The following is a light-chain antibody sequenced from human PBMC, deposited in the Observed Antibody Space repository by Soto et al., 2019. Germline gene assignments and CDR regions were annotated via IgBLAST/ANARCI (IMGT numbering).Light chain of an antibody. CDR2: DVS. J-gene: IGLJ1*01. V-gene: IGLV2-14*01. CDR3: SSYTSSSTYV. CDR1: SSDVGGYDY. Sequence: QSLLTQPASLSGSPGQSIAISCTGTSSDVGGYDYVSWYQQHPGKAPKLMIYDVSNRPSGVSNRFSGSKSDNTASLTISGLQAEDETDYYCSSYTSSSTYVFGTGTKVTVL.